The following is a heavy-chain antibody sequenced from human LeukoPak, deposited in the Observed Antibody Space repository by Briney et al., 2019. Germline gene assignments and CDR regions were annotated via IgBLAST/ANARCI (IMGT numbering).Heavy chain of an antibody. Sequence: PGGSLRLSCAASGFTFSNAWMSWVRQAPGKGLEWVGRIKSKTDGGTTDYAAPVKGRFTISRDDSKNTLYLQMNSLKTEDTAVYYCTTDSLRGGGTFDYWGQGTLVTVSS. CDR2: IKSKTDGGTT. D-gene: IGHD2-15*01. J-gene: IGHJ4*02. CDR3: TTDSLRGGGTFDY. V-gene: IGHV3-15*01. CDR1: GFTFSNAW.